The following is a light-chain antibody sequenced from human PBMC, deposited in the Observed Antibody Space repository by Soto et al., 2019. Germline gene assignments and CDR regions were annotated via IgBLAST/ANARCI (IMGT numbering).Light chain of an antibody. V-gene: IGLV1-51*01. J-gene: IGLJ2*01. CDR2: VNN. Sequence: QSVLTQPPSVSAAPGQTVTISGSGSSSNIGNNYVSWYQHFPGTAPKLLIYVNNKRPSGIPDRFSGSKSGTSATLGITGLQTGDEADYYCGTWDSLLSAVVFGGGTKLTVL. CDR3: GTWDSLLSAVV. CDR1: SSNIGNNY.